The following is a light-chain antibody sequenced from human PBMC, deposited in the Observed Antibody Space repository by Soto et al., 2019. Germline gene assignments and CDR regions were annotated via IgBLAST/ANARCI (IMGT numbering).Light chain of an antibody. CDR2: GAS. J-gene: IGKJ5*01. Sequence: IVMTQSPDILAVSPGETVTLSCRASQSLSDNLAWYQQKPGQAPRLLIYGASNRATGIPDRFSGSGSGTDFTLTISRLEPEDFVVYYCQQYGSSPFTFGQGTRLEIK. V-gene: IGKV3-20*01. CDR1: QSLSDN. CDR3: QQYGSSPFT.